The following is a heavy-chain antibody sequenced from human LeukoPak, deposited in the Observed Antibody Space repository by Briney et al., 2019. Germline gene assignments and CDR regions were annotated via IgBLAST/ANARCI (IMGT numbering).Heavy chain of an antibody. J-gene: IGHJ4*02. CDR2: IYYSGST. CDR3: ARDRGGSWYSQYYFDY. V-gene: IGHV4-30-4*08. CDR1: GGSISSGGYY. D-gene: IGHD2-15*01. Sequence: NSSETLSLTCTVSGGSISSGGYYWSWLRQPPGKGLEWIGYIYYSGSTYYNPSLKSRFTISVDTSKNQFSLKLSSVTAADTAVYYCARDRGGSWYSQYYFDYWGQGTLVTVSS.